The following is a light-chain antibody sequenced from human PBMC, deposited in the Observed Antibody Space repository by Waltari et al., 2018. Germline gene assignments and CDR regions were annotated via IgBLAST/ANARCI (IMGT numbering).Light chain of an antibody. V-gene: IGKV3-20*01. J-gene: IGKJ1*01. Sequence: EIVLTQSPGTLSLSPGERATLSCRASQSVSNTHLAWYQQIPGQAPRLLIYAASMRATGVPDRFSCSGSGTDFTLTISRLEPEDFAVYYCQQYGSAPRTFGQGTKVEIK. CDR1: QSVSNTH. CDR3: QQYGSAPRT. CDR2: AAS.